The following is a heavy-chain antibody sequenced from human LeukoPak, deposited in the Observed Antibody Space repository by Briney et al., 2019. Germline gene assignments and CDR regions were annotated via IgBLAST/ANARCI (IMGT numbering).Heavy chain of an antibody. CDR3: ARALSYNEYVGSPYYYFDF. Sequence: PGGSLRLSRAASGFTLDDYAMHWVRQAPGKGLEWVSSITWNSGNIGFADSVKGRFTVSRDNAKNSLYLQMNSLRTEDTAFYYCARALSYNEYVGSPYYYFDFWGQGTLVAVSS. CDR2: ITWNSGNI. CDR1: GFTLDDYA. V-gene: IGHV3-9*01. D-gene: IGHD3-16*01. J-gene: IGHJ4*02.